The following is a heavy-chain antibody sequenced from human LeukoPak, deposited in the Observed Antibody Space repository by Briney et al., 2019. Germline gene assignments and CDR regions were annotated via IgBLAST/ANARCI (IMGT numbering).Heavy chain of an antibody. CDR1: GGSFSTYY. V-gene: IGHV4-59*08. CDR2: IYYSGST. D-gene: IGHD2-21*02. J-gene: IGHJ5*02. Sequence: SETLSLTCTVFGGSFSTYYWTWIRQPPGKGLEWIGYIYYSGSTNYNPSLKSRVTISVDTSKNQFSLELSSVTAADTAVYYCARQAATCGGDCSNNWFDPWGQGTLVTVSS. CDR3: ARQAATCGGDCSNNWFDP.